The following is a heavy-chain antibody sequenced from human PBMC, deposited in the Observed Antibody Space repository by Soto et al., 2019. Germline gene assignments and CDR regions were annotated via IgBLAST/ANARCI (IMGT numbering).Heavy chain of an antibody. V-gene: IGHV3-23*01. J-gene: IGHJ4*02. CDR1: GFTFSNYD. Sequence: GSLRLSCATSGFTFSNYDMNWVRQAPGKGLEWVSGISGSGGGTYYVDSVKGRFTISRDNSKNTVYVQMNSLRAEDTAVYYCAKTGAVSGAIGKWYGKNTYYLAYWGKGTLVTVSS. CDR3: AKTGAVSGAIGKWYGKNTYYLAY. D-gene: IGHD2-15*01. CDR2: ISGSGGGT.